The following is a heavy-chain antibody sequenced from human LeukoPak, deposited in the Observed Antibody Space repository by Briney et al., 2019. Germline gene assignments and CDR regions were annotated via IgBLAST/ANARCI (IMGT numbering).Heavy chain of an antibody. V-gene: IGHV3-23*01. CDR1: GLTFSSYA. Sequence: GGSLRLSCETSGLTFSSYAMSWVRQAPGKGLEWVSSINFSDDSTYYADSVKGRFTISRDNSKNTLYLQMSSLRVEDTAVYYCTKKPSRGDFWGQGTLVTVSS. D-gene: IGHD3-10*01. CDR3: TKKPSRGDF. J-gene: IGHJ4*02. CDR2: INFSDDST.